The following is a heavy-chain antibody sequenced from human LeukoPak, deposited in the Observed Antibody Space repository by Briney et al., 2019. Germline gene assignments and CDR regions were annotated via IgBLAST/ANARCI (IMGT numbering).Heavy chain of an antibody. D-gene: IGHD2-2*01. J-gene: IGHJ3*02. CDR1: GDSISSYY. Sequence: PSETLSLTCTVSGDSISSYYWNWIRQPPGKGLEWIGYIYYSGSTYYNPSLKSRVTISVDTSKNQFSLKLSSVTAADTAVYYCARDGPLYCSSTSCFANEDAFDIWGQGTMVTVSS. V-gene: IGHV4-59*12. CDR2: IYYSGST. CDR3: ARDGPLYCSSTSCFANEDAFDI.